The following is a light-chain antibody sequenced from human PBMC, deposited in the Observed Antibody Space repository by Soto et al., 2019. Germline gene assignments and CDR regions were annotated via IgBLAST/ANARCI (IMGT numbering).Light chain of an antibody. Sequence: DIQMTQSPSSVSASVGDTVTITCRASQSISTWLAWYQQKPGTVPKLLIYAASSLQSGVPSRFSGSGSGTEFTLTITSLQPEDFGTYYCQQGDSFPFTFGQGTRLEIK. CDR1: QSISTW. CDR2: AAS. CDR3: QQGDSFPFT. J-gene: IGKJ5*01. V-gene: IGKV1-12*01.